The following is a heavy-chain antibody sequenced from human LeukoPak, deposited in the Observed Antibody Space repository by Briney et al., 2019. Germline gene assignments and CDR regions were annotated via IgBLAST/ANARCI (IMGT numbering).Heavy chain of an antibody. J-gene: IGHJ4*02. CDR1: EFSVGSNY. Sequence: PGGSLRLSCAASEFSVGSNYMTWVRQAPGKGLEWVSLIYSGGSTYYADSVKGRFTISRDNSNNTLFLQMTSLRAEDTAIYYCTKGRTTTVRFLIDFWGQGTLVTVSS. CDR3: TKGRTTTVRFLIDF. CDR2: IYSGGST. V-gene: IGHV3-66*01. D-gene: IGHD4-17*01.